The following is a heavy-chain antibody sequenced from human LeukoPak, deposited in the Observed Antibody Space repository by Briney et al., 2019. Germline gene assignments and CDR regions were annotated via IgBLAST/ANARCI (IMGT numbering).Heavy chain of an antibody. J-gene: IGHJ6*02. CDR1: GFTFDDYV. CDR2: ISRDSANI. V-gene: IGHV3-9*01. CDR3: ARDFCTGCNYYFYGMDV. D-gene: IGHD2-2*01. Sequence: GGSLRLSCAASGFTFDDYVMHWVRQAPGRGLEWVSGISRDSANIGYADSVKGRFTISRDNAKNSLCLQMNSLTTEDTALYYCARDFCTGCNYYFYGMDVWGRGTTVTVSS.